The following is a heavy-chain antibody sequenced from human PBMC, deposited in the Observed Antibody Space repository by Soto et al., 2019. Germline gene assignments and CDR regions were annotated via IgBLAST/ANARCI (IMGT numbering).Heavy chain of an antibody. CDR3: ARCLLAWYRGRDY. J-gene: IGHJ4*02. D-gene: IGHD1-1*01. Sequence: EVHLLESGGGWVQPGGSLRLSCAASGFTFSNYAMTWVRQTPGKGLEWVSEISGSGGTTYSADSVKGRFTISRDNSKNTLYLQMNSLRAEDTTVYYCARCLLAWYRGRDYWGQGTLVTVSS. CDR1: GFTFSNYA. CDR2: ISGSGGTT. V-gene: IGHV3-23*01.